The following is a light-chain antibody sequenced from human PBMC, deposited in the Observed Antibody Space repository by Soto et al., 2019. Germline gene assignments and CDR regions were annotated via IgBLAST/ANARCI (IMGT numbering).Light chain of an antibody. CDR3: QQSFTTPYT. Sequence: DIQMTQSPCSLSASIGDRVIITCRASQSINYYLNWYQQQPGKAPKLLVSTAASLRSGVPSRFSGSASGTDFALTISSLQPEDFATYYCQQSFTTPYTFGQGTKVDIK. J-gene: IGKJ2*01. CDR2: TAA. V-gene: IGKV1-39*01. CDR1: QSINYY.